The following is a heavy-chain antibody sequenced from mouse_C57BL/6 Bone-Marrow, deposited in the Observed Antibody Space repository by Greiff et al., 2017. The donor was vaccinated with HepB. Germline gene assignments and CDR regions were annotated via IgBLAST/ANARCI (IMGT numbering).Heavy chain of an antibody. CDR3: ARFYYSNHYYAMDY. Sequence: VQLKESGPELVKPGASVKIPCKASGYTFTDYNMDWVKQSHGKSLEWIGDINPNNGGTIYNQKFKGKATLTVDKSSSTAYMELRSLTSEDTAVYYCARFYYSNHYYAMDYWGQGTSVTVSS. CDR2: INPNNGGT. J-gene: IGHJ4*01. V-gene: IGHV1-18*01. CDR1: GYTFTDYN. D-gene: IGHD2-5*01.